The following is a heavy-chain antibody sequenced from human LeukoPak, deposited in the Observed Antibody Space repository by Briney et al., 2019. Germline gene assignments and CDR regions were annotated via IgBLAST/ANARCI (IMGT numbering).Heavy chain of an antibody. V-gene: IGHV1-18*01. CDR3: ARERVYDFWSGYYPGLGMDV. D-gene: IGHD3-3*01. J-gene: IGHJ6*02. CDR2: ISAYNGNT. Sequence: ASVKVSCKASGYTFTSYGISWVRQAPGQGLEWMGWISAYNGNTNYAQKLQGRVTMTTDTSTSTAYMGLRSLRSDDTAVYYCARERVYDFWSGYYPGLGMDVWGQGTTVTVSS. CDR1: GYTFTSYG.